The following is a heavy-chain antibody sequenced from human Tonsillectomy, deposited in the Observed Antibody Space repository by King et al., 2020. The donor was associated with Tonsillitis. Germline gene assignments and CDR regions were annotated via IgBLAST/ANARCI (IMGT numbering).Heavy chain of an antibody. CDR2: INHSGST. V-gene: IGHV4-34*01. CDR1: GGSFSGYY. D-gene: IGHD6-6*01. CDR3: ARGGAAARPGPIGY. J-gene: IGHJ4*02. Sequence: QVQLQQWGAGLLKPSETLSLTCAVYGGSFSGYYWSWIRQPPGKGLEWIGEINHSGSTNYNPSLKSRVTISVDTSKNQFSLKLGSVTAADTAVYYCARGGAAARPGPIGYWGQGTLVTVSS.